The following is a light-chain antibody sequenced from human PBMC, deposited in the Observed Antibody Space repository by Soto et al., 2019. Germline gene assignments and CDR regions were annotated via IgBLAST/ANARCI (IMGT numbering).Light chain of an antibody. Sequence: IQLTQSPSSLSASVGDRVTITCRASRGISDSLAWYQQKPGKAPKPLIYAASTLQSGVPSRFSGSGSGTDFTLTVTSLQPEDSSTYFCQQLNSFPYTFGQGTRLEI. J-gene: IGKJ2*01. CDR2: AAS. V-gene: IGKV1-9*01. CDR3: QQLNSFPYT. CDR1: RGISDS.